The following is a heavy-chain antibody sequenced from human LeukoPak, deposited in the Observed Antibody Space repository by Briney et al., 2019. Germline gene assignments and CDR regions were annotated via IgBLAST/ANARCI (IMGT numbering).Heavy chain of an antibody. Sequence: PSETLSLTCTVSGGSISSYYWSWMRQPPGKGLEWIGYMYYSGSTNYNPSLKSRVTISVDTSKNQFSLKLSSVTAADTAVYYCARETGVAPHLDYWGQGTLVTVSS. J-gene: IGHJ4*02. CDR1: GGSISSYY. D-gene: IGHD3-3*01. CDR2: MYYSGST. CDR3: ARETGVAPHLDY. V-gene: IGHV4-59*01.